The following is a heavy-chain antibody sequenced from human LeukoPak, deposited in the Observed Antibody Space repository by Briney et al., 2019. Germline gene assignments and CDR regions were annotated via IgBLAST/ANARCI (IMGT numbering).Heavy chain of an antibody. CDR2: INPNSGGT. D-gene: IGHD6-19*01. J-gene: IGHJ4*02. CDR3: ATLVIAVAGGFGDY. CDR1: GYTFTAYY. V-gene: IGHV1-2*02. Sequence: ASVKVSCKASGYTFTAYYIHWVRQVPGQGLEWTGWINPNSGGTNYAQKFQGRVTMTRDTSISTGYMELSRLRSDDTAVYYCATLVIAVAGGFGDYWGQGTLVTVSS.